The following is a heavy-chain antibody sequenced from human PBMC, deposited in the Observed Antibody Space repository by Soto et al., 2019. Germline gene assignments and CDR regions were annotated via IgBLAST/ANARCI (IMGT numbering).Heavy chain of an antibody. V-gene: IGHV4-4*07. CDR3: ARALSSAAGLYLDY. Sequence: SETLSLTCTVSGASISAYYWSWIRQPAGKGMEWVGRVHATDGTKYNPSLKSRVTMSIDTSTHQFSLNLDSLTAAATAVYYCARALSSAAGLYLDYLGQGILVTISS. J-gene: IGHJ4*01. D-gene: IGHD6-13*01. CDR2: VHATDGT. CDR1: GASISAYY.